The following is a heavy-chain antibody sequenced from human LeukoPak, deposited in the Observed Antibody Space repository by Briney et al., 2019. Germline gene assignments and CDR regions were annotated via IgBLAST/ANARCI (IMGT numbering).Heavy chain of an antibody. Sequence: GGSLRLSCAASGFIFSSYAMHWVRQAPGKGLEWVAVISYDGSNKYYADSVKGRFTISRDNSKNTLYLQMNSLRAEDTAVYYCARTPYDSSGLTPDYWGQGTLVTVSS. CDR1: GFIFSSYA. CDR3: ARTPYDSSGLTPDY. D-gene: IGHD3-22*01. V-gene: IGHV3-30*04. CDR2: ISYDGSNK. J-gene: IGHJ4*02.